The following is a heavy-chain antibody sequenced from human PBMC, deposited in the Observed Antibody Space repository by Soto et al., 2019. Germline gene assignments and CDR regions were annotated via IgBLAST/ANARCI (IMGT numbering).Heavy chain of an antibody. V-gene: IGHV1-69*06. Sequence: ASVKVSCKASGGTFSSYAISWVRQAPGQGLEWMGGIIPIFGTANYAQKFQGRVTITADKSTSTAYMELSSLRPEDTAVYYCARSSNYYDSSGSNDYWGQGTLVTVSS. D-gene: IGHD3-22*01. CDR2: IIPIFGTA. CDR1: GGTFSSYA. J-gene: IGHJ4*02. CDR3: ARSSNYYDSSGSNDY.